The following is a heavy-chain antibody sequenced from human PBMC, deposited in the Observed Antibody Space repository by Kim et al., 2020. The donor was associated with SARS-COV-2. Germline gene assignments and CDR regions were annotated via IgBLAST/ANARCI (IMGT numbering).Heavy chain of an antibody. D-gene: IGHD6-13*01. CDR3: ATEGGSWDYFDY. CDR1: GGSTNSSNYY. V-gene: IGHV4-39*01. Sequence: SETLSLTCTVSGGSTNSSNYYWGWIRQPPGKGPEWIGSIFHSGSAYYNPSLKSRVTISVDTSKNQFSLKLTSVTAADTAVYYCATEGGSWDYFDYWGQG. J-gene: IGHJ4*02. CDR2: IFHSGSA.